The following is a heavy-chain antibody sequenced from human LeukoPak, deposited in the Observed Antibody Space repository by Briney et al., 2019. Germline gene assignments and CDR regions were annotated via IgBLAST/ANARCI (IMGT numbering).Heavy chain of an antibody. V-gene: IGHV3-53*01. CDR3: ARGYCSGGSCSKFDY. J-gene: IGHJ4*02. D-gene: IGHD2-15*01. Sequence: GGSLRLSCAASGFSVSGNYMSWVRQAPGKGLEWVSFIHTAGSTFYADSVKGRFTISRDNSKNTLYLQMNSLRAEETAIYYCARGYCSGGSCSKFDYWGQGTLVTVSS. CDR1: GFSVSGNY. CDR2: IHTAGST.